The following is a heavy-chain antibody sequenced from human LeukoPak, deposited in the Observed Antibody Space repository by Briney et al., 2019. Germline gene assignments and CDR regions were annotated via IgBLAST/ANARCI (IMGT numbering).Heavy chain of an antibody. CDR1: GFTFSNYA. CDR3: ARDSNSDFWSGYYTNYFDY. Sequence: GALRLSCAASGFTFSNYAMSWVRQAPGKGLEWVADISHDGRNTYYADSVKGRFTISRDNSKNTLYLQMNSLRTEDTAVYYCARDSNSDFWSGYYTNYFDYWGQGTLVTVSS. J-gene: IGHJ4*02. D-gene: IGHD3-3*01. CDR2: ISHDGRNT. V-gene: IGHV3-30*04.